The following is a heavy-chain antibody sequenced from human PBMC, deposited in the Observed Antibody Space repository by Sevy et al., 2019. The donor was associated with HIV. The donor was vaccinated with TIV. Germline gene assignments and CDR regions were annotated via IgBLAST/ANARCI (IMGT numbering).Heavy chain of an antibody. D-gene: IGHD4-17*01. J-gene: IGHJ6*02. Sequence: GGSLRLSCVASGFSFSSYSMNWVRQAPGKGLEWVSYISGSDSTIYYADSVKGRFTISRDNARNSLYLQMNSLTTEDTAVYYCARPRANYVDHYFFYAMDVWGQGTTVTVSS. CDR3: ARPRANYVDHYFFYAMDV. CDR2: ISGSDSTI. V-gene: IGHV3-48*01. CDR1: GFSFSSYS.